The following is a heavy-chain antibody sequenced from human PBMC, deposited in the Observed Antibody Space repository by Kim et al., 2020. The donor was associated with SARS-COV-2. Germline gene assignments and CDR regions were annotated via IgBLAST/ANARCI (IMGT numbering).Heavy chain of an antibody. CDR1: GFTFSGST. CDR3: TRVNPIAGGWYDALDI. D-gene: IGHD6-19*01. J-gene: IGHJ3*02. Sequence: GESLRLSCAASGFTFSGSTMHWVRQASGKGLEWVGRIRSKANSYATAYAASVKNRFTISRDDSKNTAYLQMNSLKTEDTAVYYCTRVNPIAGGWYDALDIWGQGTMVTVSS. CDR2: IRSKANSYAT. V-gene: IGHV3-73*01.